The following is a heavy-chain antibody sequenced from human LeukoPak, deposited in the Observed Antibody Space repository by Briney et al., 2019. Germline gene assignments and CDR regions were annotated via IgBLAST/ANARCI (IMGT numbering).Heavy chain of an antibody. Sequence: GGSLRLSCAASGFTFSSYWMHWVRQAPGKGLVWVSRINSDGSSTSYADSVKGRFTNSRDNAKNTLCLQMNSLRAEDTAVYYCAHLSGYCSSTSCYAWGQGTLVTVSS. D-gene: IGHD2-2*01. V-gene: IGHV3-74*01. J-gene: IGHJ4*02. CDR1: GFTFSSYW. CDR3: AHLSGYCSSTSCYA. CDR2: INSDGSST.